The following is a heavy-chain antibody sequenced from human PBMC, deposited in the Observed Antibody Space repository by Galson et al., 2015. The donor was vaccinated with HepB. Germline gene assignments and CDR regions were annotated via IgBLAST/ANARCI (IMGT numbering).Heavy chain of an antibody. CDR1: GFTFSSYW. V-gene: IGHV3-74*01. D-gene: IGHD1-26*01. Sequence: SLRLSCAASGFTFSSYWMHWVRQAPGKGLVWVSRINSDGSSTSYADSVKGRFTISRDNAKNTLYLQMNSLRAEDTAVYYCARVKSRESPIREGTYYYGMDVWGQGTTVTVSS. CDR3: ARVKSRESPIREGTYYYGMDV. J-gene: IGHJ6*02. CDR2: INSDGSST.